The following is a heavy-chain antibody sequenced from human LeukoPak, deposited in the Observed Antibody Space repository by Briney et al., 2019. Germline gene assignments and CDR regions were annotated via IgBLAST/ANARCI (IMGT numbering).Heavy chain of an antibody. CDR3: AKDTRYSGYGYFDY. D-gene: IGHD5-12*01. CDR2: IYSAGGT. Sequence: GGSLRLSCAASGFTVSSYSMSWVRQAPGKGLEWVSVIYSAGGTSYADSVKGRFTISRDNSKNTLYLQMNSLRAEDTAVYYCAKDTRYSGYGYFDYWGQGTLVTVSS. V-gene: IGHV3-53*05. J-gene: IGHJ4*02. CDR1: GFTVSSYS.